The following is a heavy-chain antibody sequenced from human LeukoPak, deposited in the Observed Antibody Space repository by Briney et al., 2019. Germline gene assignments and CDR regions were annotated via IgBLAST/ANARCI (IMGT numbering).Heavy chain of an antibody. CDR1: GFTFSSYS. D-gene: IGHD3-3*01. J-gene: IGHJ3*02. V-gene: IGHV3-64*01. CDR2: ISSNGGST. Sequence: GGSLRLSCAASGFTFSSYSMNWVRQAPGKGLEYVSAISSNGGSTYYANSVKGRFTISRDNSKNTLYLQMGSLRAEDMAVYYCARDGGPDAFDIWGQGTMVTVSS. CDR3: ARDGGPDAFDI.